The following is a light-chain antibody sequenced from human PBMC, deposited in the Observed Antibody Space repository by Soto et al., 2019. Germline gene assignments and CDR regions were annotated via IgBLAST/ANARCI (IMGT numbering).Light chain of an antibody. CDR2: DAS. V-gene: IGKV3-11*01. J-gene: IGKJ4*01. CDR1: QSLGTY. CDR3: QKRSDWPTA. Sequence: EIVLTQSPATLSLSPGERATLSCRASQSLGTYLVWYQQKSGQAPRLLIYDASKRATGIPERFSGSGSGTDFTLTISSLEPEDVAVYYCQKRSDWPTAFGGGTKVE.